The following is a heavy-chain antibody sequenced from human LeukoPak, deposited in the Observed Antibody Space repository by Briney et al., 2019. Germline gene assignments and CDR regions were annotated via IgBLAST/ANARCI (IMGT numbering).Heavy chain of an antibody. CDR2: ISAYNGNT. Sequence: ASVKVSCKASGGTFSSYAISWVRQAPGQGLEWMGWISAYNGNTNYAQKLQGRVTMTTDTSTSTAYMELRSPRSDDTAVYYCARDPRIAVASYYDAFDIWGQGTMVTVSS. V-gene: IGHV1-18*01. J-gene: IGHJ3*02. CDR1: GGTFSSYA. CDR3: ARDPRIAVASYYDAFDI. D-gene: IGHD6-19*01.